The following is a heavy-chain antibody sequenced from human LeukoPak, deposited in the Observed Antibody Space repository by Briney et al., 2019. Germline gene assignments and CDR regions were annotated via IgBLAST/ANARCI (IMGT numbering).Heavy chain of an antibody. D-gene: IGHD2-2*01. CDR1: GFTFSNYG. CDR2: IRYDGSNK. Sequence: GGSLRLSCAASGFTFSNYGMHWVRQAPGKGLEWVAFIRYDGSNKYYADSLKGRFTISRDNSKNTLYLQMNSLRAEDTAVYYCANMTPYCSSTSCSRDYWGQGTLVTVSS. J-gene: IGHJ4*02. CDR3: ANMTPYCSSTSCSRDY. V-gene: IGHV3-30*02.